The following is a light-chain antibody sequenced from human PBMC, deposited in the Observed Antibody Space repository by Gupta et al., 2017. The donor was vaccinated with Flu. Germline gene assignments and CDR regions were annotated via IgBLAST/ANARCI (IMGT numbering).Light chain of an antibody. CDR3: HQYQSTPWT. J-gene: IGKJ1*01. Sequence: IVLAQSPDSLAVSLCERASINCRSSQICLFSSNNKNYLVWYQQKPGQPPKLLIYWASTRESGVPDRFSGSGSGTDFTLTISSLHAEDVAVYYCHQYQSTPWTFGQGTKVEI. CDR2: WAS. V-gene: IGKV4-1*01. CDR1: QICLFSSNNKNY.